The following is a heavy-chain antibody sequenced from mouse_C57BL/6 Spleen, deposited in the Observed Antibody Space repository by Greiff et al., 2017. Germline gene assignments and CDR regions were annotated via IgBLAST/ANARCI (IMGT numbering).Heavy chain of an antibody. D-gene: IGHD1-1*01. Sequence: QVQLQQPGAELVKPGASVKLSCKASGYTFTSYWMHWVKQRPGQGLEWIGMIHPNSGSTNYNEKFKSKATLTVDKSSSTAYMQLSSLTSEDSAVYYCVVDYGSSYFYWGQGTLVTVSA. CDR3: VVDYGSSYFY. CDR2: IHPNSGST. J-gene: IGHJ3*01. CDR1: GYTFTSYW. V-gene: IGHV1-64*01.